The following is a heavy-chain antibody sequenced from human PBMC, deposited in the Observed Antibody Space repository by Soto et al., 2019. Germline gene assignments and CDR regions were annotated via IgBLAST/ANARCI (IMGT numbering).Heavy chain of an antibody. V-gene: IGHV3-11*01. J-gene: IGHJ4*02. D-gene: IGHD3-22*01. CDR2: ISSSGSTI. CDR1: GFTFSDSY. CDR3: AREIYDSSGYYYNY. Sequence: PGGSLRLSCAASGFTFSDSYMSWIRQAPGKGLEWVSYISSSGSTIYYADSVKGRFTISRDNAKNSRYLQMNSLRAEDTAVYYCAREIYDSSGYYYNYWGQGTLVTVSS.